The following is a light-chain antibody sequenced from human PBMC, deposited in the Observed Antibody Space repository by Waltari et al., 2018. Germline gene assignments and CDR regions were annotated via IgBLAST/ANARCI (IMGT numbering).Light chain of an antibody. V-gene: IGKV3-15*01. CDR1: QSVSSG. J-gene: IGKJ1*01. CDR3: QQYNNWPGT. CDR2: GAS. Sequence: ETVMTQSPATLSVSPGERAPLPCRASQSVSSGLAWYQQKPGQAPRLLIYGASTRATGIPARFSGSGSGTEFTLTISSLQSEDFAVYYCQQYNNWPGTFGQGTKVEIK.